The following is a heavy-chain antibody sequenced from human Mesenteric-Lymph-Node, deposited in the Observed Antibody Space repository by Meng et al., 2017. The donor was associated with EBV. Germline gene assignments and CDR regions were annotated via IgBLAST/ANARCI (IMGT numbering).Heavy chain of an antibody. Sequence: AQLVQSGAEVKKPGASVKVSCKASGYTLPSNYIHWVRQAPGQGPEWMGLINPSSGGTSYAQKFQGRVTMTRDTSTSTVYMEVISLRSDDTAVYYCTRVVYREFDPWGQGTLVTVSS. CDR1: GYTLPSNY. D-gene: IGHD5/OR15-5a*01. CDR3: TRVVYREFDP. CDR2: INPSSGGT. J-gene: IGHJ5*02. V-gene: IGHV1-46*01.